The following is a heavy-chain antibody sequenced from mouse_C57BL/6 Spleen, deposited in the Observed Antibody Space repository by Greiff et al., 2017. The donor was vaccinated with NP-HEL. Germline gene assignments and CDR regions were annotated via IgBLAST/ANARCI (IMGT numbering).Heavy chain of an antibody. J-gene: IGHJ1*03. CDR3: ARNYYGSSYWYFDV. CDR2: IWPGGGT. CDR1: GFSLTSYA. D-gene: IGHD1-1*01. V-gene: IGHV2-9-1*01. Sequence: QVQLKESGPGLVAPSQSLSITCTVSGFSLTSYAISWVRQPPGKGLEWLGVIWPGGGTNYNSALKSRLSISKDNSTSQVFLKMHSLQTDDTARYYCARNYYGSSYWYFDVWGTGTTVTVSS.